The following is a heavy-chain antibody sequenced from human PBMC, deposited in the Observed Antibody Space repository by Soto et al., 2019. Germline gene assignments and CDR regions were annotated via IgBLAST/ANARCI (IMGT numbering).Heavy chain of an antibody. Sequence: WASVKVSCKASGGTFSSYAISWVRQAPEQGLEWMGGIIPIFGTANYAQKFQGRVTITADESTSTAYMELSSLRSEDTAVYYCASKGVGYYGSGSYYNRYYYYYGMDVWGQGTTVTVSS. J-gene: IGHJ6*02. CDR3: ASKGVGYYGSGSYYNRYYYYYGMDV. CDR2: IIPIFGTA. CDR1: GGTFSSYA. D-gene: IGHD3-10*01. V-gene: IGHV1-69*13.